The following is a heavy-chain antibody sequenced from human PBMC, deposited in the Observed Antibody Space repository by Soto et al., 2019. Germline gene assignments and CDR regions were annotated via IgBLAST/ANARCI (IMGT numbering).Heavy chain of an antibody. D-gene: IGHD3-3*01. CDR2: ISAYNGNT. V-gene: IGHV1-18*01. CDR1: GYTFTSYG. CDR3: ARSYSYYDFWRGETGYFDY. Sequence: ASVKVSCKASGYTFTSYGISWVRQAPGQGLEWMGWISAYNGNTNYAQKLQGRVTMTTDTSTSTAYMELRSLRSDDTAVYYCARSYSYYDFWRGETGYFDYWGQGTLVTVSS. J-gene: IGHJ4*02.